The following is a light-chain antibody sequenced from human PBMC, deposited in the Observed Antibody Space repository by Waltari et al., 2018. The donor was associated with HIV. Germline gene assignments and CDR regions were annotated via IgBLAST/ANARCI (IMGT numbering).Light chain of an antibody. CDR1: QSVTTN. CDR2: GAS. V-gene: IGKV3-15*01. Sequence: EIVMTQYQATLSVSPGERTIPSCRASQSVTTNLAWYQQKPGQAPRLLIYGASTRATGIPARFSGSGSGTGFTLTISSLQSEDFAIYYCQQYNNWPPEDTFGQGTKLEIK. CDR3: QQYNNWPPEDT. J-gene: IGKJ2*01.